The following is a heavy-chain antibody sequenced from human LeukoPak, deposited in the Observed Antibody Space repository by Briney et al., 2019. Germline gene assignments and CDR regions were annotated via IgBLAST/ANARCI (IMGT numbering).Heavy chain of an antibody. D-gene: IGHD6-6*01. CDR1: GFTFSSYA. J-gene: IGHJ4*02. CDR2: ISGSGGST. V-gene: IGHV3-23*01. Sequence: GESLRLSCAASGFTFSSYAMSWVRQAPGKGLEWVSDISGSGGSTYYADSVKGRFTISRDNSKSTLYLQMNSLRAEDTAVYYCAKLPSIAGRPNYFDYWGQGTLVTVSS. CDR3: AKLPSIAGRPNYFDY.